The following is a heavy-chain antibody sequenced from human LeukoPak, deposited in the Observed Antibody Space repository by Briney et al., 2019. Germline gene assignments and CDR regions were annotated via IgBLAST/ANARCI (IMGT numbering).Heavy chain of an antibody. CDR2: INPNSGGT. CDR1: GYTFTGYY. Sequence: VASVKVSCKASGYTFTGYYMHWVRQAPGQGLEWMGWINPNSGGTNYAQKFQGRVTMTRDTSISTAYMELSRLRSDDTAVYYCARVRIAARRGPYNWFDPWGQGTLVTVSS. CDR3: ARVRIAARRGPYNWFDP. D-gene: IGHD6-6*01. J-gene: IGHJ5*02. V-gene: IGHV1-2*02.